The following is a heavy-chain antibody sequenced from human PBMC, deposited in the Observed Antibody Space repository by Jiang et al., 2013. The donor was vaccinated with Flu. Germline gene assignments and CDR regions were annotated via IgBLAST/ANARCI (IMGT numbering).Heavy chain of an antibody. CDR3: ALDWAGDHHEPTLTDY. D-gene: IGHD3/OR15-3a*01. CDR2: INHSGST. J-gene: IGHJ4*02. CDR1: GGSFSGYY. Sequence: LLKPSETLSLTCAVYGGSFSGYYWSWIRQPPGKGLGWIGEINHSGSTNYNPSLKSRVTISVDTSKNQFSLKLSSVTAADTAVYYCALDWAGDHHEPTLTDYWGQGTLVTVSS. V-gene: IGHV4-34*01.